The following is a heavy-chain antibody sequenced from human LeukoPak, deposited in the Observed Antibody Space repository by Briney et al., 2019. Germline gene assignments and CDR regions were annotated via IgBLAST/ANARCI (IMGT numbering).Heavy chain of an antibody. V-gene: IGHV4-34*01. CDR3: ARGEKRGYSYGYFCY. CDR1: GGSFSGYY. J-gene: IGHJ4*02. Sequence: SETLSLTCAVYGGSFSGYYWSWIRQPPGKGLEWIGEINHSGSTNYNPSLKSRVTISVDTSKNQFSLKLSSVTAADTAVYYCARGEKRGYSYGYFCYWGQGTLVTVFS. CDR2: INHSGST. D-gene: IGHD5-18*01.